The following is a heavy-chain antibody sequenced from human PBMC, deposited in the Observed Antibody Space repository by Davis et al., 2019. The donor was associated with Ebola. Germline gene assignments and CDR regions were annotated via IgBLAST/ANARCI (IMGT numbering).Heavy chain of an antibody. CDR2: ISSSSSYI. J-gene: IGHJ6*02. Sequence: PGGSLRLSCAASGFTFSSYGMHWVRQAPGKGLEWVSSISSSSSYIYYADSVKGRFTISRDNAKNSLYLQMNSLRAEDTAVYYCARDMYSSSRGYYYYGMDVWGQGTTVTVSS. CDR1: GFTFSSYG. D-gene: IGHD6-6*01. V-gene: IGHV3-21*01. CDR3: ARDMYSSSRGYYYYGMDV.